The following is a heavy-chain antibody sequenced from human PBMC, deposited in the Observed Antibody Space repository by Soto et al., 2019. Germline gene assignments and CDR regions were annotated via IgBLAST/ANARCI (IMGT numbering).Heavy chain of an antibody. D-gene: IGHD2-15*01. CDR3: AKKVGGGTLRGGIDP. V-gene: IGHV3-30*18. CDR2: ISYDGSNK. CDR1: GFTFSSYG. J-gene: IGHJ5*02. Sequence: ESGGGVVQPGRSLRLSCAASGFTFSSYGMHWVRQAPGKGLEWVAVISYDGSNKYYADSVKGRFTISRDNSKNTLYLQMNSLRAEGPAGYYCAKKVGGGTLRGGIDPWGQGTLVTVSS.